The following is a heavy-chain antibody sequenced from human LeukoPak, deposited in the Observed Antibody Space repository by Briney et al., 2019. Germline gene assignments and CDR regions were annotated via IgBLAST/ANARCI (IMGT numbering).Heavy chain of an antibody. D-gene: IGHD5-12*01. Sequence: PGGSLRLSCAASGFTFSDYYMSWIRQAPGKGLEWVSYISSSGSTIYYADSVKGRFTISRDNAKNSLYLQMNSLRAEDTAVYYYARARIVATIVYYGMDVWGQGTTVTVSS. CDR1: GFTFSDYY. J-gene: IGHJ6*02. CDR3: ARARIVATIVYYGMDV. V-gene: IGHV3-11*01. CDR2: ISSSGSTI.